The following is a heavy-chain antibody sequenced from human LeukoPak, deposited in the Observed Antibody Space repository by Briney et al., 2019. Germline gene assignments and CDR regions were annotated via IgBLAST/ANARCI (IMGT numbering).Heavy chain of an antibody. V-gene: IGHV4-59*01. CDR2: IFHSGST. CDR3: ARESERWPFDY. Sequence: SETLSLTCTVSGASISSYYWRWIRQPPGKGLEWIGYIFHSGSTNYNPSLKSRVTISVDTSKNQFSLKLSSVTAADTAVYYCARESERWPFDYWGQGTLVAVSS. CDR1: GASISSYY. J-gene: IGHJ4*02. D-gene: IGHD5-24*01.